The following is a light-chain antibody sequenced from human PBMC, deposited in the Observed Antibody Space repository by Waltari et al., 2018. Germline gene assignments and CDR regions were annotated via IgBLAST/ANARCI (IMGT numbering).Light chain of an antibody. Sequence: QSALTQPRSVSGSPGQSVPISCPGTSSDIVPFDFVSWYQHYPGQAPKLMIYDDNKRPPGVPDRFSASKSGNTASLTISGLLNEDEADYYCCSYAGADTSVLFGGGTTVTVL. V-gene: IGLV2-11*01. CDR1: SSDIVPFDF. J-gene: IGLJ2*01. CDR3: CSYAGADTSVL. CDR2: DDN.